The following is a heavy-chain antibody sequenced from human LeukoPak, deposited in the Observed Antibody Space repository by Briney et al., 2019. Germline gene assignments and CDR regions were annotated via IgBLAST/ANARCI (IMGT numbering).Heavy chain of an antibody. CDR2: INPNSGGP. CDR1: GYTFTGYY. V-gene: IGHV1-2*02. D-gene: IGHD5-18*01. Sequence: ASVKVSCKASGYTFTGYYIHWVRQAPGQRLEWMGWINPNSGGPNYAQKFQGRVTMTRDTSISTAYMEMSRLRSDDTAVYYCASLVVDTAMVTPFDYWGQGTLVTVSS. J-gene: IGHJ4*02. CDR3: ASLVVDTAMVTPFDY.